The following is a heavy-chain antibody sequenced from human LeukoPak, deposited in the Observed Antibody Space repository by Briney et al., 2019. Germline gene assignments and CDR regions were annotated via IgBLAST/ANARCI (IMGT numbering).Heavy chain of an antibody. Sequence: ASVKVSCKASGYTFTSYDINWLRQAPGQGLEWMGWISAYNGNTNYAQKLQGRVTMTTDTSTSTAYMELRSLRSDGTAVYYCARRAVAGQDGDYWGQGTLVTVSS. CDR2: ISAYNGNT. V-gene: IGHV1-18*01. CDR1: GYTFTSYD. CDR3: ARRAVAGQDGDY. D-gene: IGHD6-19*01. J-gene: IGHJ4*02.